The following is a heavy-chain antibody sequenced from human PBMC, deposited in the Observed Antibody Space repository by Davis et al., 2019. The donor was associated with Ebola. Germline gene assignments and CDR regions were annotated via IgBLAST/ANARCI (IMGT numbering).Heavy chain of an antibody. CDR1: GFTFSSYN. J-gene: IGHJ6*03. CDR2: ISSSSSTI. Sequence: GESLKISCAASGFTFSSYNMNWVRQAPGKGLEWVSYISSSSSTIYYADSVKGRFTISRDNAKNSLYLQMNSLRDEDTAVYYCAREDQFWSGYRYYYYMDVWGKGTTVTVSS. V-gene: IGHV3-48*02. CDR3: AREDQFWSGYRYYYYMDV. D-gene: IGHD3-3*01.